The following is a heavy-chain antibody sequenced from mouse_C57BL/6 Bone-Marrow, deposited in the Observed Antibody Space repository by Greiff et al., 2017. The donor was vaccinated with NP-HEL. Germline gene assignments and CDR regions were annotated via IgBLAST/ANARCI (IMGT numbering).Heavy chain of an antibody. D-gene: IGHD2-12*01. Sequence: VQLQQSGAELVKPGASVKLSCKASGYTFTSYLMHWVKQRPGRGLEWIGRIDPYSGGTKYNEKFKSKSTLTVDKPSSTAYMQLTSLTSEDSAVYYCACDSCDSRSFDYCGQGNTLTVSS. CDR2: IDPYSGGT. J-gene: IGHJ2*01. CDR3: ACDSCDSRSFDY. V-gene: IGHV1-72*01. CDR1: GYTFTSYL.